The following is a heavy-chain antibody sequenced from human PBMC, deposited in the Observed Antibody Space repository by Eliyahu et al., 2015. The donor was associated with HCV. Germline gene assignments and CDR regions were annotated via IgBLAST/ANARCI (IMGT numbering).Heavy chain of an antibody. Sequence: QMQLQESGPGLVKPSETLSLTCAVSGDSIRSSIFYWGWVRQSPGKGLEWIGNIYYSGRTYYSPSLKSRVTISIDTSKNYFSLKLNSVTAADTAVYYCARLRYCATSSCSTFDNWGPGTLVTVSS. CDR3: ARLRYCATSSCSTFDN. CDR2: IYYSGRT. V-gene: IGHV4-39*02. CDR1: GDSIRSSIFY. J-gene: IGHJ4*02. D-gene: IGHD2-2*01.